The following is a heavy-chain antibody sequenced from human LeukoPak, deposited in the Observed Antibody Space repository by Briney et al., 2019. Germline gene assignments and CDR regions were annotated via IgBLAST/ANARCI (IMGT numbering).Heavy chain of an antibody. CDR1: GGSISSYY. CDR3: ARAVSAHSNTMYYFDY. Sequence: SETLSLTCTVSGGSISSYYWSWIRQPPGKGLEWIGYIYYSGSTNYNPSLKSRVTISVDTSKNQFSLKLSSVTAADTAVYYCARAVSAHSNTMYYFDYWGQGILVTVSS. D-gene: IGHD4-11*01. J-gene: IGHJ4*02. V-gene: IGHV4-59*08. CDR2: IYYSGST.